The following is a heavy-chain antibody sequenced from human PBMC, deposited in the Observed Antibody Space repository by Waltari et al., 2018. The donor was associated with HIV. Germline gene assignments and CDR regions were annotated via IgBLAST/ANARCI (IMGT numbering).Heavy chain of an antibody. CDR1: GFTVNRKY. CDR2: IITGSTK. D-gene: IGHD3-10*01. V-gene: IGHV3-53*01. CDR3: VRGGGDPAVRRTAGYQYYGMDV. Sequence: EVQVVESGGGLIQPGGSLRLSCAVSGFTVNRKYMSWVRQAPGKGLYWVSVIITGSTKYYADSVKGRFIISTDSSKNTLYLQMNSRRVEDTAVYYCVRGGGDPAVRRTAGYQYYGMDVWGQGTTVTVSS. J-gene: IGHJ6*02.